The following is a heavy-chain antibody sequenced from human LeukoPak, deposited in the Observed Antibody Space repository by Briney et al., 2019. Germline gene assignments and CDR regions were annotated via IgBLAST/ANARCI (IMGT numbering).Heavy chain of an antibody. V-gene: IGHV3-30*02. CDR3: AKEGLAAAPDAFDI. J-gene: IGHJ3*02. CDR1: GFTFSTYG. CDR2: IRYDGSLK. D-gene: IGHD6-25*01. Sequence: GGSLRLSCAASGFTFSTYGMHWVRQAPGKGLEWVSFIRYDGSLKYYADSVKGRFTISRDDSKKTLYLQTNSLRAEDTAVYYCAKEGLAAAPDAFDIWGQGTMVTVSS.